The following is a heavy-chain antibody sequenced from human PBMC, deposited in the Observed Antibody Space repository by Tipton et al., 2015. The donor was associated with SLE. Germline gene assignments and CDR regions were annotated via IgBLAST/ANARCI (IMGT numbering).Heavy chain of an antibody. CDR1: GYTFTSYY. V-gene: IGHV1-2*02. J-gene: IGHJ3*01. D-gene: IGHD3-22*01. CDR3: ARDPPSRGYSSGYY. CDR2: INPNSGGT. Sequence: QLVQSGPEVKKPGASVKVSCKASGYTFTSYYMHWVRQAPGQGLEWMGWINPNSGGTNYAQKFQGRVTMTRDTSISTAYTELSRLRSDDTAVYYCARDPPSRGYSSGYYWGQGTMVTVSS.